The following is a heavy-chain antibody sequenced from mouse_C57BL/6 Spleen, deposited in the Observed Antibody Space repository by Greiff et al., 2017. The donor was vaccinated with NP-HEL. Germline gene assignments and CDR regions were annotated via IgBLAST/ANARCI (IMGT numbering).Heavy chain of an antibody. J-gene: IGHJ3*01. Sequence: DVQLQESGTVLARPGASVKMSCKTSGYTFTSYWMHWVKQRPGQGLEWIGAIYPGNSDTSYNQKFKGKAKLTAVTSASTAYMELSSLTNEDSAVYYCTRGKDGNYEFAYWGQGTLVTVSA. CDR2: IYPGNSDT. V-gene: IGHV1-5*01. CDR1: GYTFTSYW. CDR3: TRGKDGNYEFAY. D-gene: IGHD2-1*01.